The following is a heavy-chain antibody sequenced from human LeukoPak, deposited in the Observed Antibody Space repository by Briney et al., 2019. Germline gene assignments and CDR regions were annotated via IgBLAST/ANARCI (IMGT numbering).Heavy chain of an antibody. D-gene: IGHD6-19*01. CDR2: INPNSGGT. V-gene: IGHV1-2*02. J-gene: IGHJ6*02. CDR3: ARDHKPSSGWYYYYYYGMDV. CDR1: GYIFTGYY. Sequence: ASVKVSCKASGYIFTGYYMHWVRQAPGQGLEWMGWINPNSGGTNYAQKFQGRVTMTRDTSISTAYMELSRLRSDDTAVYYCARDHKPSSGWYYYYYYGMDVWGQGTTVTVSS.